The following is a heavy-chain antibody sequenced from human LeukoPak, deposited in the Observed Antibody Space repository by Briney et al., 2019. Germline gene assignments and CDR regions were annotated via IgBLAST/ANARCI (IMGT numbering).Heavy chain of an antibody. J-gene: IGHJ4*02. CDR1: GGSISSSNW. V-gene: IGHV4-4*02. CDR3: VREILYCSGGSCYRGPFDN. D-gene: IGHD2-15*01. CDR2: IFHRGGT. Sequence: PSETLSLTCAVSGGSISSSNWWSWVRQPPGKGLEWIGYIFHRGGTSYNPSLKSRILFSVDTSQNQFSLKLNSVTAADTAVYYCVREILYCSGGSCYRGPFDNWGQGTLVTVSA.